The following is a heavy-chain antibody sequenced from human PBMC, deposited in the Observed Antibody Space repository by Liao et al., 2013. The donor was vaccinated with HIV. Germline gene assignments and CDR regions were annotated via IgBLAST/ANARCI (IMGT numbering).Heavy chain of an antibody. CDR3: ARGSGYSYGRRFDY. J-gene: IGHJ4*02. CDR1: GGSFSGHY. V-gene: IGHV4-34*01. D-gene: IGHD5-18*01. Sequence: QVQLQQWGAGLLKPSETLSLTCAVYGGSFSGHYWSWIRQPPGKGLEWIGEINHSGSTNYNPSLKSRVTISVDTSKNQFSLKLSSVTAADTAVYYCARGSGYSYGRRFDYWGQGALVTVSS. CDR2: INHSGST.